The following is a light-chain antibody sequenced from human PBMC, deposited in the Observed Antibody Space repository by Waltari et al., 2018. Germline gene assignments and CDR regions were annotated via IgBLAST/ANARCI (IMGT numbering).Light chain of an antibody. Sequence: DIQLTQSPPSLSASVGDRVTITCRASQFISSYLNWYQQKPGRAPKLLIFAASSLESGVPSRFSGSGSGTDFTLTISSLQVEDFATYYCQQSYNTPPNFGGGTKVEIK. V-gene: IGKV1-39*01. CDR3: QQSYNTPPN. CDR1: QFISSY. J-gene: IGKJ4*01. CDR2: AAS.